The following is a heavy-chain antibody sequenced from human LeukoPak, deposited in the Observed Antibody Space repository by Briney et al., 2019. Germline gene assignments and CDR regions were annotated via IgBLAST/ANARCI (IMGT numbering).Heavy chain of an antibody. Sequence: SETLSLTCAVYGGSFSGYYWSWIRQPPGKGLEWIGEINHSGSTNYNPSLKSRVTISVDMSKNQFSLKLSSVTAADTAVYYCARAHYDYGDDYWGQGTLVTVSS. D-gene: IGHD4-17*01. CDR1: GGSFSGYY. CDR3: ARAHYDYGDDY. V-gene: IGHV4-34*01. J-gene: IGHJ4*02. CDR2: INHSGST.